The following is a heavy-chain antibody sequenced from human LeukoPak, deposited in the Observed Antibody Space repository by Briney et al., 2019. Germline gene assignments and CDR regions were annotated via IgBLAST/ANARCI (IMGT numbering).Heavy chain of an antibody. CDR2: IDQYGSQK. V-gene: IGHV3-7*05. CDR1: GFPFSVYW. D-gene: IGHD3-10*01. Sequence: GGSLRLSCAASGFPFSVYWMAWVRQAPGKGLEWVATIDQYGSQKYYVDSVKGRFTISSDNAQNTLFLQRDGLNADDTAIYSLASEDWFRFDYWGQGTLVTVSS. J-gene: IGHJ4*02. CDR3: ASEDWFRFDY.